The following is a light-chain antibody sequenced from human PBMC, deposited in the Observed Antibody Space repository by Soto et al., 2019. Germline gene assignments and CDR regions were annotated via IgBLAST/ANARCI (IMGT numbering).Light chain of an antibody. CDR3: PSYSRRNIYV. CDR2: GVS. J-gene: IGLJ1*01. CDR1: SSDVGGYNY. V-gene: IGLV2-14*03. Sequence: QSVLTQPASVSGSPGQSITISCSGTSSDVGGYNYVSWYQHHPGKAPKVVLYGVSNRPSGVSNRFSGSKSGNTATLTISGLQAEDEADYYCPSYSRRNIYVFGPGTKVTVL.